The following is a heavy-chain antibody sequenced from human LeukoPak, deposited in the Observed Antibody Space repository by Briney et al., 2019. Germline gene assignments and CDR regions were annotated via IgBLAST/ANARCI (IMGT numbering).Heavy chain of an antibody. V-gene: IGHV3-30*03. J-gene: IGHJ6*02. CDR3: ARAGAATYGMDV. CDR2: ISYDGSNK. D-gene: IGHD6-25*01. Sequence: GGSLRLSCAASGFTFSSYGMHWVRQAPGKGLEWVAVISYDGSNKYYADSVKGRFTISRDNSKNTLYLQMNGLRGEDTAVYYCARAGAATYGMDVWGQGTTVTVS. CDR1: GFTFSSYG.